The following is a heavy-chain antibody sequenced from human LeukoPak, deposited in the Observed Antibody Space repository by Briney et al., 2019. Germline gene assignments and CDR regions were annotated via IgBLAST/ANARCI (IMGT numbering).Heavy chain of an antibody. CDR2: ISSSSSYI. V-gene: IGHV3-21*01. D-gene: IGHD1-7*01. Sequence: GGSLRLSCAASGFTFSSYSMNWVRQAPGKGLEWVSSISSSSSYIYYADSVKGRFTISRDNAKNSLYLQMNSLRAEDTAVYYCARDSSAGTTGWFDPWGPGTLVTVSS. J-gene: IGHJ5*02. CDR3: ARDSSAGTTGWFDP. CDR1: GFTFSSYS.